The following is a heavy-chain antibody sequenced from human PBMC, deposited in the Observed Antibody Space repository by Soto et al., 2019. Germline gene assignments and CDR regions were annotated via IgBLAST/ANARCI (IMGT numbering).Heavy chain of an antibody. V-gene: IGHV3-48*01. D-gene: IGHD5-12*01. Sequence: EVQLVESGGGLVQPGGSLRLSCEASGFTFSSYSMNWVRQAPGKGLEWISYISSSSGTIYYADSVKGRFTISRDKAKNSRYLQRNSLRAEDTAVYDCVRDAVYSVAHDYWGQGTLVTVSS. CDR3: VRDAVYSVAHDY. CDR1: GFTFSSYS. J-gene: IGHJ4*02. CDR2: ISSSSGTI.